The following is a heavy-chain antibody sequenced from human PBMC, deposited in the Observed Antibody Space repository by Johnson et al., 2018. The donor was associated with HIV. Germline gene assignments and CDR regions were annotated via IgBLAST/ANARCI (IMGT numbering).Heavy chain of an antibody. Sequence: QVQLVESGGGVVQPGGSLRLSCAASGFTFSDYGMHWVRQAPGKGLEWVSFIHYDGTNKYSPDYVKGRFTISRDNSKNTLYLQMNSLRPEDTAVYYCARSSGYYGTDAFDIWGQGTMVTVSS. D-gene: IGHD3-22*01. V-gene: IGHV3-30*02. CDR1: GFTFSDYG. J-gene: IGHJ3*02. CDR3: ARSSGYYGTDAFDI. CDR2: IHYDGTNK.